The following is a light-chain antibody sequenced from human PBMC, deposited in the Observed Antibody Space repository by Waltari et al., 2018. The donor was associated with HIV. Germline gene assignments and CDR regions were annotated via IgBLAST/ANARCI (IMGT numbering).Light chain of an antibody. CDR2: DGR. CDR1: HIGSES. J-gene: IGLJ3*02. V-gene: IGLV3-21*02. CDR3: QVRDGSGDHSRV. Sequence: SYVLTQPPSVSVAPGETARITCGRDHIGSESVHWYQQKPGQAPVLVVYDGRDRPSGIPERFSCSNSWNTATLTISMVEAGDEADYYCQVRDGSGDHSRVFGGGTKLTVL.